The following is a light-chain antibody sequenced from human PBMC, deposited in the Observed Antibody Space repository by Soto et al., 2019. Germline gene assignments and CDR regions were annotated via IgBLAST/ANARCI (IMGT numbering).Light chain of an antibody. CDR2: SDN. CDR3: AAWDDSLNGLVV. J-gene: IGLJ2*01. V-gene: IGLV1-44*01. CDR1: NSNIGSNT. Sequence: QPVLTQPPSASGTPGQRVTISCSGSNSNIGSNTVNWYQHLPGTAPKLLIFSDNQRPSGVPDLFSGSKSGTSASLAISGLQSEDEADYYCAAWDDSLNGLVVFGGGTKLTVL.